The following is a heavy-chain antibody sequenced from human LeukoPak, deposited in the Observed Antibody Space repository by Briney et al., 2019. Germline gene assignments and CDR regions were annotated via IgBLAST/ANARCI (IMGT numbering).Heavy chain of an antibody. CDR2: NNPKSGDT. D-gene: IGHD1-1*01. CDR1: GYTFTGYY. Sequence: ASVKVSCKASGYTFTGYYMHWVRQAPGQGLEWMGWNNPKSGDTNYAQKFQGRVTMTRDTSISTAYMELSRLTSDDTAVYYCARDRGVTGQNYYYYMDVWGEGTTVTVSS. J-gene: IGHJ6*03. V-gene: IGHV1-2*02. CDR3: ARDRGVTGQNYYYYMDV.